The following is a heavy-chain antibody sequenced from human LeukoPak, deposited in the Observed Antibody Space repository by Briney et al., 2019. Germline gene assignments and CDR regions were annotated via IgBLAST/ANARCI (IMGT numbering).Heavy chain of an antibody. J-gene: IGHJ6*03. CDR3: ARDMTLYCSGGSCYSGYYYYYMDV. V-gene: IGHV3-7*01. D-gene: IGHD2-15*01. Sequence: GGSLRLSCAASGFTFSSHWIHWVRQAPGKGLEWVANIKQDGSEKYYVDSVKGRFTISRDNAKNSLYLQMNSLRAEDTAVYYCARDMTLYCSGGSCYSGYYYYYMDVWGKGTTVTVSS. CDR2: IKQDGSEK. CDR1: GFTFSSHW.